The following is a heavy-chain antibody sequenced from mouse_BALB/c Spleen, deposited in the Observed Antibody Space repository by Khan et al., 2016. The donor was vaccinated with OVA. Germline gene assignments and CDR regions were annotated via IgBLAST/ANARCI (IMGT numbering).Heavy chain of an antibody. CDR1: GYIFTSYW. CDR3: ARNDYGSTCTMDY. V-gene: IGHV1-76*01. Sequence: LEESGAELVRPGASVKLSCKTSGYIFTSYWIHWVKQRSGQGLEWIARIYPGTGSTYYNEKFKDTATLTADKSSSTAYMQLSSLKSEDSSVYCGARNDYGSTCTMDYWGQGTSVTVSS. J-gene: IGHJ4*01. D-gene: IGHD1-1*01. CDR2: IYPGTGST.